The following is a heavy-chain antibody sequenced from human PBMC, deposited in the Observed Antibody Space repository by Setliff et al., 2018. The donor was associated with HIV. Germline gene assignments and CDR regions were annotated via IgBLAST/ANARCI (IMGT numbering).Heavy chain of an antibody. CDR3: AKVEDIVVVPAFDY. CDR1: GFKFINYA. V-gene: IGHV3-23*01. D-gene: IGHD2-2*01. J-gene: IGHJ4*02. CDR2: ISGSDSST. Sequence: PGGSLRLSCAASGFKFINYAMSWVRQAPGKGLEWVSAISGSDSSTYYADSVKGRFTISRDNSKNTLYLQMNSLRAEDTAVYYCAKVEDIVVVPAFDYWGQGTLVTVSS.